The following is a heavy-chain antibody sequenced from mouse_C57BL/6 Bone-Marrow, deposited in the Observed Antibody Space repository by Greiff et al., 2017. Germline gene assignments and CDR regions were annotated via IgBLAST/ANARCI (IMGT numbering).Heavy chain of an antibody. Sequence: QVTLKVSGPGILQSSQTLSLTCSSSGFSLSTSGMGVSWIRQPSGKGLEWLAHIYWDDDKRYNPSLKSRLTTSKDTSRNQVFLKITSVDTADTATYYCARRPIYYYGSRYFDVWGTGTTVTVSA. V-gene: IGHV8-12*01. CDR2: IYWDDDK. J-gene: IGHJ1*03. CDR1: GFSLSTSGMG. CDR3: ARRPIYYYGSRYFDV. D-gene: IGHD1-1*01.